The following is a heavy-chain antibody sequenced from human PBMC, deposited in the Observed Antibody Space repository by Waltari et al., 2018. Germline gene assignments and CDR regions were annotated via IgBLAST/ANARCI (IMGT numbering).Heavy chain of an antibody. CDR1: GFTFSSYS. CDR3: ARDSNYYDILTGSSPPYYYYGMDV. D-gene: IGHD3-9*01. J-gene: IGHJ6*02. V-gene: IGHV3-21*01. Sequence: EVQLVESGGGLVKPGGSLRLSCAASGFTFSSYSMNWVRQAPGKGLEWVSSISSSSSYIDYADSGNGRFTIARDNAKNSLDLQMNSLRAEDTAGYYCARDSNYYDILTGSSPPYYYYGMDVWGQGTTVTVSS. CDR2: ISSSSSYI.